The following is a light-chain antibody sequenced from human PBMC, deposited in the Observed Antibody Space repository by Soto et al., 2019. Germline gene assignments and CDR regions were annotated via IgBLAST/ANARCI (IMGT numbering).Light chain of an antibody. V-gene: IGLV4-69*01. CDR1: SGHSSYA. CDR2: LNSDGSH. CDR3: QTWGSGIVV. J-gene: IGLJ2*01. Sequence: QLVLTQSPSASASLGASVKLTCTLSSGHSSYAIAWHQQQPEKGPRYLMKLNSDGSHSKGDGIPDRFSGSSSGADRHLTISRLQSEDEADYYCQTWGSGIVVFGGGTKLTVL.